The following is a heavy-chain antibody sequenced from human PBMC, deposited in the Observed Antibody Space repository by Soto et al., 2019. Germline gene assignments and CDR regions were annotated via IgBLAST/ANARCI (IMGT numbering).Heavy chain of an antibody. CDR2: IIPIFGTA. V-gene: IGHV1-69*06. Sequence: SVKVSCKASGGTFSSYAISWVRQAPGQGLEWMGGIIPIFGTADYAQKFQGRVTITADKSTSTAYMELSSLRSEDTAVYYCASGSIAARPRDYYYGMDVWGQGTTVTVSS. CDR1: GGTFSSYA. D-gene: IGHD6-6*01. CDR3: ASGSIAARPRDYYYGMDV. J-gene: IGHJ6*02.